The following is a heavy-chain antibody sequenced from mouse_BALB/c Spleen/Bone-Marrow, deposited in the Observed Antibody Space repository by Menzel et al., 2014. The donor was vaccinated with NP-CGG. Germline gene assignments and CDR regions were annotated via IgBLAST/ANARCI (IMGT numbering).Heavy chain of an antibody. Sequence: QVQLQQSGPGLVRPGVSVKISCKGSGYKFTDYAMHWVKQSHAKSLEWIGLISTYSGNTHYNQKFKCKAAMTVDKSSSTAYMELARLTSEDSAIYYCARNFYGSAYFDFWGQGSALTVSS. D-gene: IGHD1-1*01. CDR3: ARNFYGSAYFDF. V-gene: IGHV1-67*01. CDR2: ISTYSGNT. J-gene: IGHJ2*01. CDR1: GYKFTDYA.